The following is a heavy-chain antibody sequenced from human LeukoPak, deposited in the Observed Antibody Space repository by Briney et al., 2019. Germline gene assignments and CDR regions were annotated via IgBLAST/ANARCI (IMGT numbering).Heavy chain of an antibody. CDR1: GFTFSTYW. V-gene: IGHV3-74*01. D-gene: IGHD4-11*01. Sequence: GGSLRLSCAASGFTFSTYWMSWVRQAPGKGLVWVSRISNDGTSTSYADSVKGRFTISRDNAKNTLYLQMNSLRGEDTAVYYCARDGQRLHYWGQGALVTVSS. CDR3: ARDGQRLHY. J-gene: IGHJ4*02. CDR2: ISNDGTST.